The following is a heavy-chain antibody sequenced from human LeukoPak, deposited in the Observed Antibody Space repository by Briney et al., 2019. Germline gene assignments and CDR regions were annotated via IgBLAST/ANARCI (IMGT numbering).Heavy chain of an antibody. CDR3: AKRPSDYGDYVSYFDH. CDR2: ISDDGRSK. Sequence: GVSRRLSCGASGFSFVSYGMRWGRQAPGKGLEWVGVISDDGRSKDYADSVKGRFTISRDNSKDTLYLQMNSLRAEDTAVYYCAKRPSDYGDYVSYFDHWGQGTLVTVSS. V-gene: IGHV3-30*18. D-gene: IGHD4-17*01. J-gene: IGHJ4*02. CDR1: GFSFVSYG.